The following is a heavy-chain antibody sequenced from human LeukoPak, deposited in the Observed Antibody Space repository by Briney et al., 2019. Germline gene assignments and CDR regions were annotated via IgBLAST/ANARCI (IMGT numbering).Heavy chain of an antibody. CDR3: ARGMVVVPSAYYYGMDV. Sequence: ASVKVSCKASGYTFTGYYMHWVRQAPGQGLEWMGWINPNSGGTNYAQKFQGRVTMTRDTSISTAYMELSRLRSDDTAVYYCARGMVVVPSAYYYGMDVWGQGTTVTVSS. J-gene: IGHJ6*02. V-gene: IGHV1-2*02. CDR2: INPNSGGT. D-gene: IGHD2-2*01. CDR1: GYTFTGYY.